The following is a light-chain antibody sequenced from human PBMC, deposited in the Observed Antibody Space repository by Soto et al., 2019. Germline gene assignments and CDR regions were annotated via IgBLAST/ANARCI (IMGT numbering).Light chain of an antibody. V-gene: IGLV2-14*01. CDR2: DVS. Sequence: QSVLTQPASVSGSPGQSITISCTGTSSDVGGYNYVSWYLQHPGKAPKLMIYDVSNRPSGVSNRFSGSKSGNTASLTISGLQAEDEADYYCSSYTSSSTLYVFGTGTEVTVL. J-gene: IGLJ1*01. CDR1: SSDVGGYNY. CDR3: SSYTSSSTLYV.